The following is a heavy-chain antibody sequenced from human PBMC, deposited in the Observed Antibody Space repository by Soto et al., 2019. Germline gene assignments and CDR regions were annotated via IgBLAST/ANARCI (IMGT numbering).Heavy chain of an antibody. CDR2: ISGSGYHT. CDR3: AKDPADVVRESNWFDP. V-gene: IGHV3-23*01. J-gene: IGHJ5*02. D-gene: IGHD1-26*01. Sequence: EVQLLESGGGLVQPGGSLRLSCAASKFTFNNYAMSWVRQAPGKGLEWVSAISGSGYHTYYADSVKGRFTISRDNSKNTLYLQMNILRAEDTALYYCAKDPADVVRESNWFDPWGQGTLVTVSS. CDR1: KFTFNNYA.